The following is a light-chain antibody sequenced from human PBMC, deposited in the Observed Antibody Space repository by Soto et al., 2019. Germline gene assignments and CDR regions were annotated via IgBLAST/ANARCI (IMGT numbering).Light chain of an antibody. J-gene: IGKJ1*01. CDR2: SAS. CDR3: QQYNNWPLT. CDR1: QSISDT. Sequence: EIGVTQSPAPLSGAPGGRATLSCRASQSISDTLAWYQQKPGQTPRLLIYSASRGATGFPARFSGSGSGTDCTLSISSLQAEDFPGYYCQQYNNWPLTFGQGTKVEIK. V-gene: IGKV3-15*01.